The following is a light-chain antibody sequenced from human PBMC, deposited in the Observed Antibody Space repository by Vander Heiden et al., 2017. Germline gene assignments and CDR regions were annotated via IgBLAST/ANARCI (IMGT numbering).Light chain of an antibody. CDR2: DVS. J-gene: IGLJ2*01. Sequence: QSALTQPASVSGCPGQSITISCTGTSSDVGVYNYVSWYQQHPGKAPKLMIYDVSNRLSGVSNRFSGSKSGNTASLTISGLQAEDEADYYCSSYTSSNSVVFGGGTKLTVL. CDR3: SSYTSSNSVV. CDR1: SSDVGVYNY. V-gene: IGLV2-14*01.